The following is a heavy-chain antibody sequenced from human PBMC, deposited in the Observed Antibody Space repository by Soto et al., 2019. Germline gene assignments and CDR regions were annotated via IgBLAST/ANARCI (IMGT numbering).Heavy chain of an antibody. V-gene: IGHV2-5*02. D-gene: IGHD2-2*01. CDR2: IYWDDDK. J-gene: IGHJ5*02. CDR1: GFSLSSSGVG. Sequence: ESGPTLVTPTQTLTLTCTFSGFSLSSSGVGVGWIRQPPGKALEWLALIYWDDDKRYSPSLKSRLTITKDTSKHQVVLTMTNMDPVDTATYYCAHSPPYSYCSSTSCYLRLSLNNWFDHWGQGTLVTVSS. CDR3: AHSPPYSYCSSTSCYLRLSLNNWFDH.